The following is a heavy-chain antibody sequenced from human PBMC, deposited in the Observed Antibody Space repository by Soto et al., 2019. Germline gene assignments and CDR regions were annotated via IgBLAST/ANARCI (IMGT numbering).Heavy chain of an antibody. V-gene: IGHV3-23*01. CDR1: GFTFSTYG. J-gene: IGHJ4*02. Sequence: PGGSLRLSCAASGFTFSTYGMSWVRQAPGKGLEWVSAIGGSGATTYYTDSVKGRFTISRDNSRNTVYLQMNSLRAEDTAVYYCAKLESSSHYWGQGTLVTVSS. CDR2: IGGSGATT. CDR3: AKLESSSHY. D-gene: IGHD3-3*01.